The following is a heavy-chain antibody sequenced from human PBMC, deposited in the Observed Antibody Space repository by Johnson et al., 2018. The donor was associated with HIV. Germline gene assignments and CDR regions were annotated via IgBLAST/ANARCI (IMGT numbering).Heavy chain of an antibody. CDR1: GFTFDDYG. J-gene: IGHJ3*02. D-gene: IGHD6-6*01. CDR2: INWSGDTI. CDR3: ARVTGGYYSSSFGNAFDI. V-gene: IGHV3-20*04. Sequence: VQLVESGGGVVRPGGSLRLSCAASGFTFDDYGMNWVRQAPGKGLEWVSGINWSGDTIGYADSVKGRITISRANAKNSLYLRMNNLRVEDTALYYCARVTGGYYSSSFGNAFDIWGQGTMVTVSS.